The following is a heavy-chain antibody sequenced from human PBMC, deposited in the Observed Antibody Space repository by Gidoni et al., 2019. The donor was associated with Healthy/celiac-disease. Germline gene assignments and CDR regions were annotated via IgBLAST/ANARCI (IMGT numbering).Heavy chain of an antibody. CDR3: AACPGIAAARCYYGMDV. V-gene: IGHV1-2*02. Sequence: QVQLVQSGAEVKKPGASVKVSCKASGYTFTGYYMHWVRQAPGQGLEWMGWINPNSGGTNYAQKFQGRVTMTRDTSISTAYMELSRLRSDDTAVYYCAACPGIAAARCYYGMDVWGQGTTVTVSS. D-gene: IGHD6-13*01. CDR2: INPNSGGT. CDR1: GYTFTGYY. J-gene: IGHJ6*02.